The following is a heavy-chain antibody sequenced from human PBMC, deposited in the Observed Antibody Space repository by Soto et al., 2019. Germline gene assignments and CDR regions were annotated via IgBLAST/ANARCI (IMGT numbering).Heavy chain of an antibody. CDR3: ARIRFGELEHDVFDI. J-gene: IGHJ3*02. D-gene: IGHD3-10*01. V-gene: IGHV4-59*01. Sequence: LSLTCTVSGGSISSYYWSWIRQPPGKGLEWIGYIYYSGSTNYNPSLKSRVTISVDTSKNQFSLKLSSVTAADTAVYYCARIRFGELEHDVFDIWGQGTMVTVSS. CDR2: IYYSGST. CDR1: GGSISSYY.